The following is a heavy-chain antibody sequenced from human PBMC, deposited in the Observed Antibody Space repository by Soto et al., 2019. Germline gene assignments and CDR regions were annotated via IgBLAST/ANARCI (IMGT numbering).Heavy chain of an antibody. CDR2: IIPIFGTA. D-gene: IGHD6-19*01. Sequence: SVKVSCKASGGTFSSYAISWVRQAPGQGLEWMGGIIPIFGTANYAQKFQGRVTITADESTSTAYMELSSLRSEDTAVYYCASGVGGWSTSVFEYWGQGTLVTVSS. CDR3: ASGVGGWSTSVFEY. V-gene: IGHV1-69*13. J-gene: IGHJ4*02. CDR1: GGTFSSYA.